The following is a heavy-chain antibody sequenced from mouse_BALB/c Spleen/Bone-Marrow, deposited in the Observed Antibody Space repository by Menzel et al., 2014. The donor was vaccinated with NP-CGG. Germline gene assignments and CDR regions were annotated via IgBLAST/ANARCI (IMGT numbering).Heavy chain of an antibody. J-gene: IGHJ1*01. CDR2: ISSGGSHT. Sequence: EVKLVDSGGDLVKPGGSLKLSCAASGFTFSSYGMSWVRQTPDKRLEWVATISSGGSHTYYPDSVKGRFTISRDNAKNTLYLQMSSLKSEDTAIYYCARRGYDNSYWYFGVWGAGTTVTVSS. CDR1: GFTFSSYG. CDR3: ARRGYDNSYWYFGV. V-gene: IGHV5-6*02. D-gene: IGHD2-10*02.